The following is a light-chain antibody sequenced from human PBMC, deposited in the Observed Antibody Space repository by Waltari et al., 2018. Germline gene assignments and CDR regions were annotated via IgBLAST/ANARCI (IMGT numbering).Light chain of an antibody. CDR3: QQYNRWPPIT. CDR2: DAS. CDR1: QGGSSN. Sequence: EIVMTQSPGTPVCFPGGTAPPPLKASQGGSSNVAWYQKKPGQAPRLLIYDASTRATSIPARFRGSGSGTEFTLTISSLQSEDFAVYYCQQYNRWPPITFGQGTRLEIK. J-gene: IGKJ5*01. V-gene: IGKV3-15*01.